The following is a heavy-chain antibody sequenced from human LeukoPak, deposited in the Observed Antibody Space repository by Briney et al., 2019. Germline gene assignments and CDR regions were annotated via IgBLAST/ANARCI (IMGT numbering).Heavy chain of an antibody. J-gene: IGHJ4*02. Sequence: ASVKVSCTASGYTFTSYYMHWVRQAPGQGLEWMGIINPSGGSTSYAQKFQGRVTMTRDTSTSTVYMELSSLRSEDTAVYYCAGEVYCSSTSCTQRYFDYWGQGTLVTVSS. CDR2: INPSGGST. D-gene: IGHD2-2*01. CDR1: GYTFTSYY. CDR3: AGEVYCSSTSCTQRYFDY. V-gene: IGHV1-46*01.